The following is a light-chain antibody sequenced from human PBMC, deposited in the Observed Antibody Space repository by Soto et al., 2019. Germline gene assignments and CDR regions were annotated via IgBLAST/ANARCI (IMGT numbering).Light chain of an antibody. CDR1: QSIASY. CDR3: QESSSSPTWT. Sequence: DIQMTQSPSSLSASVGDRVTITCRASQSIASYLNWYQHKPGKAPNLLIYATSILQSGVPSRFIGSGSGTDFTLTISGLPPEDFAIYYCQESSSSPTWTFGQGTKVEIK. J-gene: IGKJ1*01. CDR2: ATS. V-gene: IGKV1-39*01.